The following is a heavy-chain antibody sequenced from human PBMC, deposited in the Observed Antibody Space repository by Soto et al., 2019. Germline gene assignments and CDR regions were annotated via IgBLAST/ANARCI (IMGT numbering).Heavy chain of an antibody. D-gene: IGHD6-13*01. CDR2: IYHSGST. Sequence: QVQLQESGPGLVKPSGTLSLTCAVSGGSISSSNWWSWVRQPPGKGLEWIGEIYHSGSTNYNPSLKRRVTLSVDKSQNQFLRKAGYVDGADTAVYYCSRDAMGGSSWPFDYWGQGNLVTLSS. J-gene: IGHJ4*02. CDR1: GGSISSSNW. CDR3: SRDAMGGSSWPFDY. V-gene: IGHV4-4*02.